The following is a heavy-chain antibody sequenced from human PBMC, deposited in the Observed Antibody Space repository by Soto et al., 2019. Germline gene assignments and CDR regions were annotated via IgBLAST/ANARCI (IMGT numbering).Heavy chain of an antibody. Sequence: ASVKVSCKASGYAFTNFVLVWVRQAPGQRPEWMGWINGGNDNTGYSQKFQGRITISKDISASTVYMELNSLTSEDTAVYYCARQSSATFDFWGQGTRVTVSS. V-gene: IGHV1-3*01. CDR3: ARQSSATFDF. CDR1: GYAFTNFV. CDR2: INGGNDNT. J-gene: IGHJ4*02.